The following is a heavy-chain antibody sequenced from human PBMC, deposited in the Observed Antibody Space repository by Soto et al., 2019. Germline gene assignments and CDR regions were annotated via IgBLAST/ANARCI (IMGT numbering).Heavy chain of an antibody. CDR1: GCSISGYY. CDR2: IYYSGST. Sequence: PSETLSLPCAVSGCSISGYYWSWIRQPPGKGLEWIAYIYYSGSTNYNPSLKSRVTISLDASKNQFSLKLTSVTAADAAVYYCARAAYYPDSSGYFLDQWGQGTLVTVSS. J-gene: IGHJ4*02. CDR3: ARAAYYPDSSGYFLDQ. V-gene: IGHV4-59*01. D-gene: IGHD3-22*01.